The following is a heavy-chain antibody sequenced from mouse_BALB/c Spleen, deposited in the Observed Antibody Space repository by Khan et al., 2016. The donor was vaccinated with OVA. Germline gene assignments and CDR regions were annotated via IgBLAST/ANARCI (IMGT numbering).Heavy chain of an antibody. CDR2: IFPGGTYT. CDR1: GYTFTNYW. CDR3: ERYPRGNYDAMDN. V-gene: IGHV1-63*02. J-gene: IGHJ4*01. D-gene: IGHD2-1*01. Sequence: QVQLQQSGAEMVRPGTSVKISCKTSGYTFTNYWLAWLKQRPGHGPEWIGDIFPGGTYTNYNENLKDKATLTADTFSSTAYMHLSSLTSEDSAVYICERYPRGNYDAMDNWGQGTSVTVAS.